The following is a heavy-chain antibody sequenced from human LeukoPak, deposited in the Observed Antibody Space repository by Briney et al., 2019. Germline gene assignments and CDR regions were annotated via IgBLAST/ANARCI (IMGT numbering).Heavy chain of an antibody. V-gene: IGHV3-7*01. CDR1: GFTFSSYW. CDR2: IKQDGSEK. Sequence: VGSLRLSCAASGFTFSSYWMSWVRQAPGKGLEWVANIKQDGSEKYYVDSVKGRFTISRDNAKNSLYLQMNSLRAEDTAVYYCARDTTETKYSSGWYGRLFDYWGQGTLVTVSS. J-gene: IGHJ4*02. D-gene: IGHD6-19*01. CDR3: ARDTTETKYSSGWYGRLFDY.